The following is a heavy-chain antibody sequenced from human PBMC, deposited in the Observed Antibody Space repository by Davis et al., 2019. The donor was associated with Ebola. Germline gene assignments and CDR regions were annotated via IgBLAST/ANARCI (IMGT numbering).Heavy chain of an antibody. J-gene: IGHJ4*02. CDR3: ARASVTKNYYFDY. D-gene: IGHD4-11*01. CDR1: GFTFSSYG. Sequence: PGGSLRLSCAASGFTFSSYGMHWVRQAPGKGLEWVAVIWYDGSNKYYADSVKGRFTISRDNSKNTLYLQMNSLRAEDTAVYYCARASVTKNYYFDYWGQGTLVTVSS. CDR2: IWYDGSNK. V-gene: IGHV3-33*01.